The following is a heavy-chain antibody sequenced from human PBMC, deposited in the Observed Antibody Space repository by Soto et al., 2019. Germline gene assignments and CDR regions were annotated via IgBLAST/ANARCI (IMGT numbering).Heavy chain of an antibody. Sequence: ASETLSLTCTVSGGSISSGGYYWSWFRQHPGKGLEWIGYIYYSGSTYYNPSLKSRVTISVDTSKNQFSLKLSSVTAADTAVYYCARQRYCSGGSCLPVYYYYYYMDVWGKGTTVTVSS. J-gene: IGHJ6*03. CDR1: GGSISSGGYY. D-gene: IGHD2-15*01. CDR3: ARQRYCSGGSCLPVYYYYYYMDV. CDR2: IYYSGST. V-gene: IGHV4-31*03.